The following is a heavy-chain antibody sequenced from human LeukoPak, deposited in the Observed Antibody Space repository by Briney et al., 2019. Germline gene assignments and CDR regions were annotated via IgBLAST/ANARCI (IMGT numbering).Heavy chain of an antibody. CDR2: IYHTTNT. V-gene: IGHV4-38-2*02. Sequence: SETLSLTCTISGDSITGAHYWVWIRQPPGKGLEWIGAIYHTTNTYYNESLESRVTMSLDMSRKQFSLKLDSMTAADTAVYYCAGDEWERGQIWGHGTLVIVSS. CDR3: AGDEWERGQI. D-gene: IGHD1-26*01. CDR1: GDSITGAHY. J-gene: IGHJ1*01.